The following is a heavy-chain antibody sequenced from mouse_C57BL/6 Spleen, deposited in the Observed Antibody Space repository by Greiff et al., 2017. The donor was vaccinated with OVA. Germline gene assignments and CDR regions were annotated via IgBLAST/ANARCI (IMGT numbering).Heavy chain of an antibody. J-gene: IGHJ2*01. Sequence: QVQLQQPGAELVMPGASVKLSCKASGYTFTSYWMHWVKQRPGQGLEWIGEIDPSDSYTNYNQKFKGKSTLTVDKSSSTAYMQLSSLTSEDSAVYYCAREEVGTQLRLRSDFDYWGQGTTLTVSS. CDR3: AREEVGTQLRLRSDFDY. V-gene: IGHV1-69*01. CDR2: IDPSDSYT. D-gene: IGHD3-2*02. CDR1: GYTFTSYW.